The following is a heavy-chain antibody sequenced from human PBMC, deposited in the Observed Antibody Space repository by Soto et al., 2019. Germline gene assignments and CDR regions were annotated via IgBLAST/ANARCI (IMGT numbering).Heavy chain of an antibody. J-gene: IGHJ5*02. CDR2: MKGDGTYI. V-gene: IGHV3-74*01. CDR3: VRENYFGLDR. CDR1: GFTFGPWW. Sequence: EVQLVESGGALVQPGGSLRLSCAVSGFTFGPWWMHWVRQVPGKGLVWVSRMKGDGTYITYGDFAKGRFTISRDNAKNTLFLQMNSLRAEDTAVYYCVRENYFGLDRWGQGTLVTVSS. D-gene: IGHD1-7*01.